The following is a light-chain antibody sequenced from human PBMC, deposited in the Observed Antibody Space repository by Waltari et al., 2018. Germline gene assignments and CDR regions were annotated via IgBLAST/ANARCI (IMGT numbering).Light chain of an antibody. CDR1: SSDVGGYNY. CDR3: SSYTSSSTLEVV. Sequence: QSALTQPASVSGSPGQSITISCTGTSSDVGGYNYVSWYQQHPGKAPKLMLYDVSNRPSGVSNRFSGSKSGNTASLTISGLQAEDEADYYFSSYTSSSTLEVVFGGGTKLTVL. V-gene: IGLV2-14*03. CDR2: DVS. J-gene: IGLJ2*01.